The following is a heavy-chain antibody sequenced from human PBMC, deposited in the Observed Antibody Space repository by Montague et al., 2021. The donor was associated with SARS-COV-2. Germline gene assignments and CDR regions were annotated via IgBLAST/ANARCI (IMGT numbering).Heavy chain of an antibody. Sequence: LVKPTQTLTLTCTFSGFSLSSSGMSVTWIRQPPGKGLEWIGSXYYRGSTYYNPSLKSRVFISVDTSKNQLSLTLTSVTAADTAVYYCATQEDPSGWIPGPFDFWGQGTLLSVSS. J-gene: IGHJ4*02. D-gene: IGHD6-19*01. V-gene: IGHV4-30-2*03. CDR3: ATQEDPSGWIPGPFDF. CDR2: XYYRGST. CDR1: GFSLSSSGMS.